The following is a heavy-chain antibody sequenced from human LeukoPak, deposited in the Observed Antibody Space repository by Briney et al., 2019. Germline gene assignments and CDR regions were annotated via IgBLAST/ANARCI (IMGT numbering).Heavy chain of an antibody. Sequence: SETLSLTCAVYGGSFSGYYWSWIRQPPGKGLEWSGEINHSGSTNYNPSLKSRVTISVDTSKNQFSLKLSSVTAADTAVYYCARIRSDYGDYLFGMDVWGQGTTVTVSS. CDR2: INHSGST. J-gene: IGHJ6*02. V-gene: IGHV4-34*01. D-gene: IGHD4-17*01. CDR1: GGSFSGYY. CDR3: ARIRSDYGDYLFGMDV.